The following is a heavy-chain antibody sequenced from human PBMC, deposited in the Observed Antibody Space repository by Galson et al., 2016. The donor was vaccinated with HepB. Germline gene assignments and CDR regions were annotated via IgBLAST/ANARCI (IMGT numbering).Heavy chain of an antibody. CDR3: ARDEIIGTTGDY. CDR1: GFAVSNNY. V-gene: IGHV3-53*01. J-gene: IGHJ4*02. Sequence: SLRLSCAVSGFAVSNNYMSWVRQPPGKGLEWVSLIYSVGSTHYADSVKGRFTISRDSSKNTLYLQTNSLRAEDTAVYYCARDEIIGTTGDYWGQGTLVTVSS. D-gene: IGHD1-7*01. CDR2: IYSVGST.